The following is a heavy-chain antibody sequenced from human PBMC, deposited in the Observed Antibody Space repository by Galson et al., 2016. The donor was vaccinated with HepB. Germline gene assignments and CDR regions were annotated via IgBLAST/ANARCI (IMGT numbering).Heavy chain of an antibody. D-gene: IGHD2-21*01. Sequence: KVSCKASGYIFTGYYIHWLRQAPGQGLEWMGRINPNSGGTNSAQRFKGRVTMTTDTSRSTAYMDLSGLTSDDTAVYYRARDFVGETPVVLPSNWFDPWGQGTLVIVSS. CDR3: ARDFVGETPVVLPSNWFDP. J-gene: IGHJ5*02. V-gene: IGHV1-2*06. CDR1: GYIFTGYY. CDR2: INPNSGGT.